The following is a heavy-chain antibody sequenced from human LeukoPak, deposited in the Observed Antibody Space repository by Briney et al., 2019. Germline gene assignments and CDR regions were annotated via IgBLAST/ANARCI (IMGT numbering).Heavy chain of an antibody. Sequence: GGSLRLSCAASGFTFSSYAMSWVRQAPGKGLEWVSAISGSGGCTYYADSVKGRFTISRDNAKNSLYLQMDSLRADDTAVYYCARVKYYYDSSEEAFDIWGQGTMVTVSS. V-gene: IGHV3-23*01. CDR3: ARVKYYYDSSEEAFDI. J-gene: IGHJ3*02. CDR1: GFTFSSYA. D-gene: IGHD3-22*01. CDR2: ISGSGGCT.